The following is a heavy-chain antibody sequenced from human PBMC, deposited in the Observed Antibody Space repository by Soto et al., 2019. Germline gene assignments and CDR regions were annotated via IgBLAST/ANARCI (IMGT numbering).Heavy chain of an antibody. J-gene: IGHJ4*02. CDR2: IYPGDSDT. CDR3: ARERGYSGYVTDY. D-gene: IGHD5-12*01. CDR1: GYSFTSNW. V-gene: IGHV5-51*01. Sequence: PGESLKISCKGSGYSFTSNWIGWVRQMPGKGLEWMGIIYPGDSDTRYGPSFQGQVTISADKSISTAYLQWSSLKASDTAMYYCARERGYSGYVTDYWGQGTLVTVSS.